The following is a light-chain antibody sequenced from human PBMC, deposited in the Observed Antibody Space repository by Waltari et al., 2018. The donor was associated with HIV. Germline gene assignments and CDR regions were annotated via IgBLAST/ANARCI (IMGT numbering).Light chain of an antibody. Sequence: QSALTQPPSASGSPGQSVTISCTGTSSDVGGYNYVSWYQQHPGKAPKLMIYEVSKRPSVVPYRFSGSKSGNTASLTVSGLQAEDEADYYCSSYAGSNKRVFGTGTKVTVL. V-gene: IGLV2-8*01. CDR1: SSDVGGYNY. J-gene: IGLJ1*01. CDR2: EVS. CDR3: SSYAGSNKRV.